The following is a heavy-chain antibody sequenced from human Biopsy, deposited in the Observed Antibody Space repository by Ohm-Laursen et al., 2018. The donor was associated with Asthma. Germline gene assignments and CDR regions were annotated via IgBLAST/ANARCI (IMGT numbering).Heavy chain of an antibody. CDR1: GYSFELNG. CDR2: ISGYLENP. J-gene: IGHJ4*02. V-gene: IGHV1-18*04. Sequence: SVKVSCKASGYSFELNGMSWVRQRPGQGLEWMGWISGYLENPNYAQKFQGRVNMTYDRSTNTAYMELKSLRTDDTAVYFCARTYCTLNTCYASFDHWGQGTLVAVSS. D-gene: IGHD2-2*01. CDR3: ARTYCTLNTCYASFDH.